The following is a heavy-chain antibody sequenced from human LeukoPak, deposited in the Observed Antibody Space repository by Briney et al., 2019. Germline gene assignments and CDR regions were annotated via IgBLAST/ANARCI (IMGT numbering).Heavy chain of an antibody. V-gene: IGHV4-31*03. CDR2: IYYSGST. CDR3: ARHRDSGYSYGAGFDY. CDR1: GGSISSGGYY. J-gene: IGHJ4*02. D-gene: IGHD5-18*01. Sequence: PSETLSLTCTVSGGSISSGGYYWSWIRQRPGKGLEWIGYIYYSGSTYYNPSLKSRVTISVDTSKNQFSLKLSSVTAADTAVYYCARHRDSGYSYGAGFDYWGQGTLVTVSS.